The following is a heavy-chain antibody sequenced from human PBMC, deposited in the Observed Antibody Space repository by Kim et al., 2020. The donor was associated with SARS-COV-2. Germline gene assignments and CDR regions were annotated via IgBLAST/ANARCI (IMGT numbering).Heavy chain of an antibody. CDR3: ARSNYFHN. V-gene: IGHV3-7*03. CDR2: INPDGSET. CDR1: GFEFSHHW. J-gene: IGHJ4*02. Sequence: GGSLRLSYAASGFEFSHHWMNWVRQAPGKGLELVANINPDGSETTYVDSVRGRFTISRDNAKNSLYLQMNSLRDVDTAVYYCARSNYFHNWGQGTLVTVSS.